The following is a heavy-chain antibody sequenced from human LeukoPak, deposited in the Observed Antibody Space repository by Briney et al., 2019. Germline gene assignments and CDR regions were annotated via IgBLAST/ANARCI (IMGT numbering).Heavy chain of an antibody. CDR1: GYTFTSYD. V-gene: IGHV1-2*02. CDR3: ARGYSSSWYEY. D-gene: IGHD6-13*01. J-gene: IGHJ4*02. Sequence: ASVKVSCKASGYTFTSYDINWVRQAPGQGLEWMGWINPNSGGTNYAQKFQGRVTMTRDTSISTAYMELSRLRSDDTAVYYCARGYSSSWYEYWGQGTLVTVSS. CDR2: INPNSGGT.